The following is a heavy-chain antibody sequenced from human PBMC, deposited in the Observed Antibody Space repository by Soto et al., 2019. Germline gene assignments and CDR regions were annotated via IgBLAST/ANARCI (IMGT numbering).Heavy chain of an antibody. J-gene: IGHJ6*02. CDR3: ARDEQYYYDSSGYSPRYGMDV. CDR1: GGTFSSYA. D-gene: IGHD3-22*01. CDR2: IIPIFGTA. Sequence: QVPLVQSGAEVKKPGSSVKVSCKASGGTFSSYAISWVRQAPGQGLEWMGGIIPIFGTANYAQKFQGRVTITADESTSTAYMELSSLRSEDTAVYYCARDEQYYYDSSGYSPRYGMDVWGQGTTVTVSS. V-gene: IGHV1-69*01.